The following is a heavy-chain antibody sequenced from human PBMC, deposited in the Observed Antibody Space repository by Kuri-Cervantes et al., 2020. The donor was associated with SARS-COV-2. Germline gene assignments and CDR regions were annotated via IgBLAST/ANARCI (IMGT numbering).Heavy chain of an antibody. CDR3: AGGNGGITNFVVVIIPVGEVDY. CDR2: INPDGSYT. Sequence: GESLKIFCSASGFTFSGHWINWVRQAPRKVLLWVSRINPDGSYTNNADSVKGRFTLSRDNAKNILFLQMNSLRAEDTAVYYCAGGNGGITNFVVVIIPVGEVDYRGQGTLVTVSS. J-gene: IGHJ4*02. CDR1: GFTFSGHW. D-gene: IGHD3-3*01. V-gene: IGHV3-74*01.